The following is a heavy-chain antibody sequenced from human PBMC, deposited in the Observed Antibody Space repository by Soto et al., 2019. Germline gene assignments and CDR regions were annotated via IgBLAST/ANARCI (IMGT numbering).Heavy chain of an antibody. D-gene: IGHD3-22*01. V-gene: IGHV1-69*13. CDR2: IIPIFGTA. Sequence: SVKVSCKASGGTFSSYAISWVRQAPGQGLEWKGGIIPIFGTAIYAQKFQGRVTITADESTSTAYMELSSLRSEDTAVYYCARNNYYDSSGYYMGAYYYYGMDVWGQGTTVTV. CDR3: ARNNYYDSSGYYMGAYYYYGMDV. CDR1: GGTFSSYA. J-gene: IGHJ6*02.